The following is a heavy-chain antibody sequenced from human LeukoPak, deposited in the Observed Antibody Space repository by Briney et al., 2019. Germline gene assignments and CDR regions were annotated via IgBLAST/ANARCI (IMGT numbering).Heavy chain of an antibody. Sequence: ADTLSLTCTVSGGSISIYYWTWIRHPAGEGLEWMGYVYDSVNPNYNPSLKSRVTISLDTSRNQFSLKLSSATAADTAVYYCARRARATPGGDYFDYWGQGTLVTVSS. CDR2: VYDSVNP. J-gene: IGHJ4*02. V-gene: IGHV4-59*08. CDR1: GGSISIYY. D-gene: IGHD6-13*01. CDR3: ARRARATPGGDYFDY.